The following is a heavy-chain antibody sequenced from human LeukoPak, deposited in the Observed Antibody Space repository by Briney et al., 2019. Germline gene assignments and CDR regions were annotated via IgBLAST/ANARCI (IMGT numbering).Heavy chain of an antibody. J-gene: IGHJ4*02. CDR1: GGSFSGYY. Sequence: SETLSLTCAVHGGSFSGYYWSWIRQPPGKGLEWIGEINHSGSTNYNPSLKSRVTISVDTSKNQFSLKLSSVTAADTAVYYCAEGDSSGYSNYWGQGTLVTVSS. CDR3: AEGDSSGYSNY. CDR2: INHSGST. D-gene: IGHD3-22*01. V-gene: IGHV4-34*01.